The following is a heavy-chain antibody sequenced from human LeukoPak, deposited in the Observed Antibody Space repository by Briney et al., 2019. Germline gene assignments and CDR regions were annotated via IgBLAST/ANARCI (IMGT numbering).Heavy chain of an antibody. D-gene: IGHD5-18*01. J-gene: IGHJ6*03. CDR2: ISTSSSTI. V-gene: IGHV3-48*04. Sequence: QPGGSLRLACAVSGFTFSDYTMTWVRQAPGKGLEWVSYISTSSSTIYYADSVKGRFTISRDNAKNALYLQMNSLRAEDTAVYYCARVPSGYTLGYGYYYYYMDVWGQGTTVTVS. CDR3: ARVPSGYTLGYGYYYYYMDV. CDR1: GFTFSDYT.